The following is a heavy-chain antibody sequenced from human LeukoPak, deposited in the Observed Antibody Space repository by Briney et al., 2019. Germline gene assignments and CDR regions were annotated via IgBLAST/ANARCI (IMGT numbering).Heavy chain of an antibody. CDR1: GFTFSNYW. CDR3: ASPAHYDVLTGYYSNYDY. CDR2: IKEDGSEK. Sequence: HPGGSLRLSCVASGFTFSNYWMSWVRQAPGKGLECVANIKEDGSEKYYVDSVKGRFTISRDNSKNTLYLQMNSLRAEDTAVYYCASPAHYDVLTGYYSNYDYWGQGTLVTVSS. D-gene: IGHD3-9*01. V-gene: IGHV3-7*01. J-gene: IGHJ4*02.